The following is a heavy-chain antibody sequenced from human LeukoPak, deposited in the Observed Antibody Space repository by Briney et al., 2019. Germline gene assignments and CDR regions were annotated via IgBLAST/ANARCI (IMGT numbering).Heavy chain of an antibody. J-gene: IGHJ4*02. V-gene: IGHV3-30*02. Sequence: PGGSLRLSCAASGFTFSTYGMHWVRQAPGKGLEWVTFIRSDGNKKYYADSVKGRFAISRDTSKNTLYLQMNSLNAEDTAVYYCARDQGAYYYGSVLDYWGQGTLVTVSS. D-gene: IGHD3-10*01. CDR1: GFTFSTYG. CDR2: IRSDGNKK. CDR3: ARDQGAYYYGSVLDY.